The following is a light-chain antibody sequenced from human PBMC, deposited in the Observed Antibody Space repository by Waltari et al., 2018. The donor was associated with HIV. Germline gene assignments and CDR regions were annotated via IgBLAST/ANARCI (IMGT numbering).Light chain of an antibody. V-gene: IGLV2-14*03. CDR1: TSHVGGYNY. Sequence: QSALTQPASVSGSPGHSITISCTCTTSHVGGYNYVSWYQQHPGKVTKLMVYDVMNRPAGFSPRFAGSKSDNTASLTISGLEAEDEADYFCSSYTTSSTMIFGGGTKLTVL. CDR2: DVM. CDR3: SSYTTSSTMI. J-gene: IGLJ2*01.